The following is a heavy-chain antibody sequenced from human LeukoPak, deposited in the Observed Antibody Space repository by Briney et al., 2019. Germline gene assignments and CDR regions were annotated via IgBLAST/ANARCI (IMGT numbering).Heavy chain of an antibody. D-gene: IGHD5-18*01. CDR1: GFTFSSYS. Sequence: GGALRLSCAASGFTFSSYSMNCVRQAPGEGLECGSPIISSSSYIYYADSVKGRFTISRDNDKNSLYLQMNSLRAEDTAVYYCARDSIGYRYARHPYYFDYWGQGTLVTVSS. CDR2: IISSSSYI. V-gene: IGHV3-21*01. J-gene: IGHJ4*02. CDR3: ARDSIGYRYARHPYYFDY.